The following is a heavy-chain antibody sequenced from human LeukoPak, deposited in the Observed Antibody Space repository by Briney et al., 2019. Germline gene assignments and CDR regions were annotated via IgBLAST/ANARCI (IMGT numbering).Heavy chain of an antibody. CDR3: ARVADSSGWLFPLDF. Sequence: SETLSLTCTVSGGSISSYYWSWIRQPPAKGLEWIGNIYYSGSTNYNPSLKSRVTISVDTSKNQFSLKLSSVTAADTAVYYCARVADSSGWLFPLDFWGQGTLVTVSS. D-gene: IGHD6-19*01. CDR2: IYYSGST. J-gene: IGHJ4*02. V-gene: IGHV4-59*01. CDR1: GGSISSYY.